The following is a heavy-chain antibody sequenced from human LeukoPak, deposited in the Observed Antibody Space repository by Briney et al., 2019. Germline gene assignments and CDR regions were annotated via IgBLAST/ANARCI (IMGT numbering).Heavy chain of an antibody. CDR1: GGSFSGYY. Sequence: PSETLSLTCAVYGGSFSGYYWSWIRQPPGKGLEWIGEINHSGSTNYNPSLKSRVTISVDTSKNQFSLKLSSVTAADTAVYYCARALWFGAYFDYWGQGTLVTVSS. CDR2: INHSGST. D-gene: IGHD3-10*01. J-gene: IGHJ4*02. CDR3: ARALWFGAYFDY. V-gene: IGHV4-34*01.